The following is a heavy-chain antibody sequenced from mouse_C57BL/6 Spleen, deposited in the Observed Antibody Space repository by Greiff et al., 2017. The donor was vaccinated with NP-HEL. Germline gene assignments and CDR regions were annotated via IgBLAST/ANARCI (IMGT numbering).Heavy chain of an antibody. V-gene: IGHV1-82*01. CDR2: IYPGDGDT. D-gene: IGHD1-2*01. CDR3: AREVTTAYWYFDV. CDR1: GYAFSSSW. J-gene: IGHJ1*03. Sequence: VQLQQSGPELVKPGASVKISCKASGYAFSSSWMNWVKQRPGKGLEWIGRIYPGDGDTNYNGKFKGKATLTADKSSSTAYMQLSSLTSEDSAVYFCAREVTTAYWYFDVWGTGTTVTVSS.